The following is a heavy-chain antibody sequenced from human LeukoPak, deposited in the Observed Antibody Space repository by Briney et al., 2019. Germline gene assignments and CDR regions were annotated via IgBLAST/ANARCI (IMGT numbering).Heavy chain of an antibody. CDR2: IDQDGSEK. J-gene: IGHJ5*02. CDR1: GFTFNSYS. Sequence: GGSLRLSCAGSGFTFNSYSMNWVRQAPGKGLEWVANIDQDGSEKYYVDSVKGRFTISRDNAKNSLYLQMNSLRAEDTAVYYCARGCSGSTCYSHWFDPWGQGTLVTVSS. CDR3: ARGCSGSTCYSHWFDP. V-gene: IGHV3-7*01. D-gene: IGHD2-15*01.